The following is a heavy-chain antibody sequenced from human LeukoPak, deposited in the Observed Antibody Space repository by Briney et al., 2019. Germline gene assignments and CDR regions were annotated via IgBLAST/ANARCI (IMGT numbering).Heavy chain of an antibody. CDR1: GFTFSTYR. Sequence: PGGSLRLSCAASGFTFSTYRMHWVRQAPGKGLVWVSRINSDGSSTNYADSVKGRFTISRDNAKNSVYLQMNSLRAEDTAVYYCAREWDDYGDLFDYWGQGTLVTVSS. CDR3: AREWDDYGDLFDY. J-gene: IGHJ4*02. CDR2: INSDGSST. D-gene: IGHD4-17*01. V-gene: IGHV3-74*01.